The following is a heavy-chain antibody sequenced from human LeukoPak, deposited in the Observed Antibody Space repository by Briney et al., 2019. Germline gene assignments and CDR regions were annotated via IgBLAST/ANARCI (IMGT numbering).Heavy chain of an antibody. D-gene: IGHD4-17*01. CDR2: ISYDGSNK. CDR1: GFTFSSYG. V-gene: IGHV3-30*18. CDR3: AKDLDYGDYVGYFDY. Sequence: GRSLRLSCAASGFTFSSYGMHWVRQAPGKGLEWVAVISYDGSNKYYADSVKGRFTISRDNSKNTLYLQMNSLRAEDTAVYYCAKDLDYGDYVGYFDYWGQGTLVTVSS. J-gene: IGHJ4*02.